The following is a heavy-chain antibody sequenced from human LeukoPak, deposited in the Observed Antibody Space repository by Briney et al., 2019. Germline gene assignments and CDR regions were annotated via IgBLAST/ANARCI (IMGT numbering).Heavy chain of an antibody. V-gene: IGHV1-2*02. D-gene: IGHD2-15*01. CDR3: TRVDRGPDF. CDR1: GYTFIHYY. CDR2: INPNSGGT. Sequence: ASVKVSRKAYGYTFIHYYIHWIRQAPGQGLEWMGWINPNSGGTNYAQKFQGRVTMTRNTSISTVFMELSSLRSDDTAVYYCTRVDRGPDFWGQGTLVTVSS. J-gene: IGHJ4*02.